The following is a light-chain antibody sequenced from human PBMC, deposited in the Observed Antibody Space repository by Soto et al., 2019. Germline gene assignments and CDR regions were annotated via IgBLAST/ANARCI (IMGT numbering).Light chain of an antibody. V-gene: IGLV4-69*01. Sequence: QHVLTQSPSASASLGASVKLTCTLNSGHSSYAIAWHQQQPEKGPRYLMKLSSDGSHSKGDGIPDRFSGSSSGAERYLTISSLQPEDEADYYCQTWDTGARVVFGGGTKVTVL. CDR2: LSSDGSH. CDR1: SGHSSYA. J-gene: IGLJ2*01. CDR3: QTWDTGARVV.